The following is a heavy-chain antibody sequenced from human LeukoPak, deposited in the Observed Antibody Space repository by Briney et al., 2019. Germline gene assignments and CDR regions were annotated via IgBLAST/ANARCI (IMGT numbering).Heavy chain of an antibody. CDR2: IYSGGST. J-gene: IGHJ5*02. Sequence: GGSLRLSCAASGFTVSSNYMSWVRQAPGKGLEWVSVIYSGGSTYYADSVKGRFTISRDNSKNTLYLQMNSLRAEDTAVYYCARGGKYCSSTSCRDNWFDPWGQGTLVTVSS. D-gene: IGHD2-2*01. CDR1: GFTVSSNY. V-gene: IGHV3-66*01. CDR3: ARGGKYCSSTSCRDNWFDP.